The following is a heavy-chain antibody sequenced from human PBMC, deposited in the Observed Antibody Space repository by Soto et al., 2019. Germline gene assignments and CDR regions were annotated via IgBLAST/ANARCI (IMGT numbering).Heavy chain of an antibody. D-gene: IGHD6-6*01. V-gene: IGHV3-21*01. CDR2: ISSSSSYI. CDR1: GFTFSSYS. J-gene: IGHJ5*02. Sequence: GSLRLSCAASGFTFSSYSMNWVRQAPGKGLEWVSSISSSSSYIYYADSVKGRFTISRDNAKNSLYLQMNSLRAEDTAVYYCARAPIAARPNWFDPWGQGTLVTVSS. CDR3: ARAPIAARPNWFDP.